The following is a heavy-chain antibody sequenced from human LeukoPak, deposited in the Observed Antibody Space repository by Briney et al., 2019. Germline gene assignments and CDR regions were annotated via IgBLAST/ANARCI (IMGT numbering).Heavy chain of an antibody. CDR1: GGSISSGGYY. V-gene: IGHV4-61*02. CDR3: ARDQTYSGSGIYTYFDY. CDR2: IYSTGST. J-gene: IGHJ4*02. D-gene: IGHD3-10*01. Sequence: SQTLSLTRTVSGGSISSGGYYWSWIRQPAGKGLEYIGRIYSTGSTNYNPSLRSRVTISVDTSKNHFSLKLSSVTAADTAVYYCARDQTYSGSGIYTYFDYWGQGILVTVST.